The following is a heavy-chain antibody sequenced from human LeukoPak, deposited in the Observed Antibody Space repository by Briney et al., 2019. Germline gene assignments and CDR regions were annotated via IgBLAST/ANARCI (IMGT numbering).Heavy chain of an antibody. CDR3: GKDRTRYYYDSSASWDAFDI. J-gene: IGHJ3*02. Sequence: SETLSLTCTVSGGSISSGSYYWSWIRQPAGKGLEWIGRIYTSGSTNYNPSLKSRVTISVDTSKNQFSLKLSSVTAADTAVYYCGKDRTRYYYDSSASWDAFDIWGQGTMVTVSS. D-gene: IGHD3-22*01. V-gene: IGHV4-61*02. CDR2: IYTSGST. CDR1: GGSISSGSYY.